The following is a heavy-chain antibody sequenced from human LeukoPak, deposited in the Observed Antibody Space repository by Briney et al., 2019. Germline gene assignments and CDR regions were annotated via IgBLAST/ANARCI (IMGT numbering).Heavy chain of an antibody. D-gene: IGHD2-2*01. CDR3: AASSMPVVVVPAAGLDY. Sequence: SVKVSCKASGGTFSSYAISWVRQAPGQGLEWMGGIIPIFGTANYAQKFQGRVTITADESTSTAYMELSSLRSEDTAVYYCAASSMPVVVVPAAGLDYWGQGTLVTVSS. CDR2: IIPIFGTA. J-gene: IGHJ4*02. CDR1: GGTFSSYA. V-gene: IGHV1-69*13.